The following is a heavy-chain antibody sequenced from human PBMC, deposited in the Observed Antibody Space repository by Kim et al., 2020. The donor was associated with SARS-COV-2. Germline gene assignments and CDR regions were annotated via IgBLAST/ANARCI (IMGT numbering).Heavy chain of an antibody. V-gene: IGHV5-51*01. J-gene: IGHJ6*02. Sequence: GESLKISCKGSGYSFTNYWIAWVRQMPEKGLEWMGIIYPGDSDTRYSPSFQGQVAISADQSISTAYLQWSSLEASDTGVYYCARHSQLWFLDVWGQGTTVTVSS. CDR3: ARHSQLWFLDV. CDR1: GYSFTNYW. CDR2: IYPGDSDT. D-gene: IGHD5-18*01.